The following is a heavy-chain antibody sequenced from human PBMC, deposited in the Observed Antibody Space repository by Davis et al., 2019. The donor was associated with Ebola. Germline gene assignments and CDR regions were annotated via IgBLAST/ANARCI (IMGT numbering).Heavy chain of an antibody. CDR2: IDPSDSDT. J-gene: IGHJ6*02. D-gene: IGHD3-9*01. CDR3: AKTYYDILTGYLYGMDV. Sequence: GESLKISCKGSGYSFTSYWISWVRQMPGKGLEWMGRIDPSDSDTKYSPSFQGHVTISADKSISTAYLQWSSLKASDTAIYYCAKTYYDILTGYLYGMDVWGQGTMVTVSS. CDR1: GYSFTSYW. V-gene: IGHV5-10-1*01.